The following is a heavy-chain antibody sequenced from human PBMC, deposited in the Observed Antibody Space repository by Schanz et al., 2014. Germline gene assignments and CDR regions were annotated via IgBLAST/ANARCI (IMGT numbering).Heavy chain of an antibody. J-gene: IGHJ5*02. Sequence: QVQLQESGPALVKPSETLSLTCTVSGGSISSGGYYWTWIRQHPGKGLQWIGYIYGTGSSFYNPSLACRSAMSVDGPGNPLPLTVRSVTAADTAVYYCARGPTATTFHWFDPWGQGTLVTVSS. D-gene: IGHD4-17*01. CDR3: ARGPTATTFHWFDP. CDR1: GGSISSGGYY. CDR2: IYGTGSS. V-gene: IGHV4-31*03.